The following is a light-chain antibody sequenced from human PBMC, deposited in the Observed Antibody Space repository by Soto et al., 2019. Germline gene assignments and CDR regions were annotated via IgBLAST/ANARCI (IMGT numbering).Light chain of an antibody. CDR2: AAS. V-gene: IGKV1-39*01. CDR3: QQSYSSLRT. CDR1: QSISDF. Sequence: DIPMTQSPSSLSASVGDRVTITCRASQSISDFLNWYQQRPGKAPNLLIYAASTLQGGVPSRFSGSGSGTDFTLTISSLQPEDFATYYCQQSYSSLRTFGQGTKVEIK. J-gene: IGKJ1*01.